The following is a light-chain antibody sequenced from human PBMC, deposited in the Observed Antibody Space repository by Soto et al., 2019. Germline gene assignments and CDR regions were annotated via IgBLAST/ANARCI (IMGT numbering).Light chain of an antibody. CDR1: QSVSSN. CDR3: KQYNNWPPGGT. CDR2: GAS. Sequence: EIVMTQSPATLSVSPGERATLSCRASQSVSSNLAWYQQKPGQAPRLLIYGASTRATGIPARFSGSGSGTEFTLTISSMQSEDFGVYDCKQYNNWPPGGTFGQGTKVEIK. V-gene: IGKV3-15*01. J-gene: IGKJ1*01.